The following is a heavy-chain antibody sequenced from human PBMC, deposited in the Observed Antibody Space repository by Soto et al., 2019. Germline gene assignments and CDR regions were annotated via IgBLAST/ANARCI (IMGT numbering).Heavy chain of an antibody. D-gene: IGHD3-16*01. J-gene: IGHJ6*02. CDR1: GYTFIRYG. Sequence: QVQLVQSASEVMKPGASVKVSCKASGYTFIRYGITWVRQAPGQRLEWMGWISPYNDQTIYAQKLQGRGTMTADTSMGTAYMQLRSLKSDDTAVYYCARGGYYDNVWGKMSHYGLDVWGQGTSGTVSS. CDR2: ISPYNDQT. CDR3: ARGGYYDNVWGKMSHYGLDV. V-gene: IGHV1-18*01.